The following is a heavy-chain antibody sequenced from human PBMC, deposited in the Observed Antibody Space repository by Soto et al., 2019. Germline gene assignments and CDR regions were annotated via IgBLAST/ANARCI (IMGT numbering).Heavy chain of an antibody. D-gene: IGHD3-22*01. V-gene: IGHV5-51*01. CDR2: IFPGDSDT. CDR3: ARQIYDSDSGPNFQYYFDS. CDR1: VYSFNNYW. J-gene: IGHJ4*02. Sequence: PGESLKISCKGSVYSFNNYWIGWVRQMPGKGLEWMGIIFPGDSDTRYSPSFQGQVTISADKSISTAYLQWSSLKASDTAMYYCARQIYDSDSGPNFQYYFDSWGQGTLVTASS.